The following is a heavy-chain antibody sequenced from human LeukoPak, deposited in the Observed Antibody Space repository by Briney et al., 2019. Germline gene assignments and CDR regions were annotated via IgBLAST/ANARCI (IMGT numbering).Heavy chain of an antibody. CDR1: GGSFSGYY. Sequence: PSETLSLTCAVYGGSFSGYYWSWIRQPPGKGLEWIGEINHSGSTNYNPSLKSRVTISVDTSKNQFSLKLSSVTAADTAVYYCASSMDFDYWGQGTLVTVSS. V-gene: IGHV4-34*01. D-gene: IGHD2/OR15-2a*01. J-gene: IGHJ4*02. CDR2: INHSGST. CDR3: ASSMDFDY.